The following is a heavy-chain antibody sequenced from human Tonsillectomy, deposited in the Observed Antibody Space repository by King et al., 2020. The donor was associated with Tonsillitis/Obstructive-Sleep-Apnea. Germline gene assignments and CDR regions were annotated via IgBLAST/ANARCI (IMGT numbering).Heavy chain of an antibody. CDR2: IDPSDSYT. CDR3: ASLSQYSSSSVADY. Sequence: LVQSGAEVKKPGESLRISCKGSGYSFTSYWISWVRPKPGKGLEWMGRIDPSDSYTNYSPSFQGHVNISADKSISTPYLQWSSLKASDTAMYYCASLSQYSSSSVADYWGQGTLVTVSS. V-gene: IGHV5-10-1*01. J-gene: IGHJ4*02. D-gene: IGHD6-6*01. CDR1: GYSFTSYW.